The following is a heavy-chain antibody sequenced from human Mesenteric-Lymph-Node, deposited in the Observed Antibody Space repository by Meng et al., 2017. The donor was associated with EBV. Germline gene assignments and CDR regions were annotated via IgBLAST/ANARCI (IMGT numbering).Heavy chain of an antibody. V-gene: IGHV3-74*03. Sequence: EVQLVESGGGLVQPGGSLRLSCAASGFTFSSYWMHWVRQAPGKGLVWVSNIKTDGSTTAYADSVKGRFTISRDNAKNTLYLQMNSLRVEDTAIYYCVKSNWGSEDSWGQGTLVTVSS. J-gene: IGHJ4*02. CDR1: GFTFSSYW. CDR3: VKSNWGSEDS. D-gene: IGHD7-27*01. CDR2: IKTDGSTT.